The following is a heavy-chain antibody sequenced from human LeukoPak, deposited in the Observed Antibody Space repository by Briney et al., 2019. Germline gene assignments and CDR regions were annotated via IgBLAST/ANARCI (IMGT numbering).Heavy chain of an antibody. Sequence: SVKVSYKASGGTFSSYAISWVRQAPGQGLEWMGRIIPILGIANYAQKFQGRVTITADKSTSTAYMELSSLRSEDTAVYYCARDPGGDPYDYWVQGTLVTVSS. CDR1: GGTFSSYA. V-gene: IGHV1-69*04. J-gene: IGHJ4*02. CDR3: ARDPGGDPYDY. CDR2: IIPILGIA. D-gene: IGHD2-21*01.